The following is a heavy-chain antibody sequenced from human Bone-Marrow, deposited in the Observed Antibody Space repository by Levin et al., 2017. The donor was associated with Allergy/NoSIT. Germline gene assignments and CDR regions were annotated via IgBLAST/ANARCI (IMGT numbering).Heavy chain of an antibody. V-gene: IGHV3-48*01. CDR2: ISRSSGTI. J-gene: IGHJ6*02. D-gene: IGHD1-1*01. CDR1: AFTFNRYS. Sequence: PGGSLRLSCAASAFTFNRYSMNWVRQAPGKGLEWISYISRSSGTIYYADSVKGRFTISRDNAKNSLYLQMNSLRAEDTAVYYCARDLNGPPPSIYYGMDGWGQGTTVTVSS. CDR3: ARDLNGPPPSIYYGMDG.